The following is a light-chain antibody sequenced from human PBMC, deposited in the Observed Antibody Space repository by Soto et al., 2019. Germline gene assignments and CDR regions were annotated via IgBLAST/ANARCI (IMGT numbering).Light chain of an antibody. V-gene: IGKV3-11*01. Sequence: ETVMTQSPATLSVSPGERATLSCRASQSVSSKLAWYQQKPGQTPRLLIYGASERATGIPARFSGSGSGTDFTLTISSLEPEDFAVYYCQQRSNWPSITFGQGTRLEIK. CDR3: QQRSNWPSIT. J-gene: IGKJ5*01. CDR1: QSVSSK. CDR2: GAS.